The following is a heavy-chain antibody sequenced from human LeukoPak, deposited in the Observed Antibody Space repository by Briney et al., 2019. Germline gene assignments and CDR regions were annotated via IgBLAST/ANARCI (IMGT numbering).Heavy chain of an antibody. CDR1: GGSFSGYY. D-gene: IGHD6-13*01. CDR2: INHSGST. Sequence: PSETLSLTCAVYGGSFSGYYWSWVRQPPGKGLEWIGEINHSGSTSYNPSLKSRVTISVDTSKNQFSLKLSSVTAADTAVYYCARGYSSSWYVSYYYYYYGMDVWGQGTTVTVSS. V-gene: IGHV4-34*01. J-gene: IGHJ6*02. CDR3: ARGYSSSWYVSYYYYYYGMDV.